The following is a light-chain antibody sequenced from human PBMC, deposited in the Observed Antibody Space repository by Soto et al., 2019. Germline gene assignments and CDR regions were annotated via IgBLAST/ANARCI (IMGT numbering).Light chain of an antibody. V-gene: IGKV1-5*01. Sequence: DIQMTQSPSTLSASVGDRVTITCRASQSINNWLAWYQQKPGKAPKILIYDASSLQSGVPSRFSGSRSGTEFTLTISSLQPDDFATCSCHQYDTYPRTFGQGTKVDIK. CDR1: QSINNW. CDR2: DAS. J-gene: IGKJ1*01. CDR3: HQYDTYPRT.